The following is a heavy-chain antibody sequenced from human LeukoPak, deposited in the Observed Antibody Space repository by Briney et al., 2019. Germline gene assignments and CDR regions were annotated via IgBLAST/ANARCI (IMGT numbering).Heavy chain of an antibody. CDR3: ARSTVAGMASNGMDV. Sequence: ASVKVSCKASGYTFTSYAMHWVRQAPGQRLEWMGWINAGNGNTKYSQKFQGRVTITRDTPASTAYMELSSLRSEDTAVYYCARSTVAGMASNGMDVWGQGTTVTVTS. V-gene: IGHV1-3*01. CDR1: GYTFTSYA. CDR2: INAGNGNT. J-gene: IGHJ6*02. D-gene: IGHD6-13*01.